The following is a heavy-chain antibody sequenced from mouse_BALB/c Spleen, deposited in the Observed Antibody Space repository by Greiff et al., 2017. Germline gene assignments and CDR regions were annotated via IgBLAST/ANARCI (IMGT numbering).Heavy chain of an antibody. CDR3: TRDDYAMDY. CDR1: GFTFSSYT. V-gene: IGHV5-6-4*01. CDR2: ISSGGSYT. J-gene: IGHJ4*01. Sequence: EVQLVESGGGLVKPGGSLKLSCAASGFTFSSYTMSWVSQTPEKRLEWVATISSGGSYTYYPDSVKGRFTISRDNAKNTLYLQMSSLKSEDTAMYYCTRDDYAMDYWGQGTSVTVSS.